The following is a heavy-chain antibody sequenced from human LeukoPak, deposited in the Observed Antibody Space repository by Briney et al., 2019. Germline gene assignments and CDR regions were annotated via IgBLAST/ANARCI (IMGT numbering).Heavy chain of an antibody. V-gene: IGHV4-34*01. Sequence: SETLSLICAVYGGSFSGYYWSWIRQPPGKGLEWIGEINHSGSTNYNPSLKSRVTISVDTSKNQFSLKLSSVTAADTAVYYCAGLYGSAGMDVWGQGTTVTVSS. J-gene: IGHJ6*02. CDR1: GGSFSGYY. CDR2: INHSGST. CDR3: AGLYGSAGMDV. D-gene: IGHD3-10*01.